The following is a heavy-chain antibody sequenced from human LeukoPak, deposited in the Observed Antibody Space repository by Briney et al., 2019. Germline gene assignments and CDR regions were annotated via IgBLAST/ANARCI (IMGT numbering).Heavy chain of an antibody. J-gene: IGHJ4*02. CDR2: IWYDGSNK. CDR1: GFTFSSYG. CDR3: ARDAGYDFWSGYYTDY. D-gene: IGHD3-3*01. Sequence: GGSLRLSCAASGFTFSSYGMHWVRQAPGKGLEWVAVIWYDGSNKYYADSVKGRFTISRDNSKNTLYLQMNSLRAEDTAVYYCARDAGYDFWSGYYTDYWGQGTLVTVSS. V-gene: IGHV3-33*01.